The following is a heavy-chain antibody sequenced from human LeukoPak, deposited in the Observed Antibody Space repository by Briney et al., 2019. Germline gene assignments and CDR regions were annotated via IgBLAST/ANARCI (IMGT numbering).Heavy chain of an antibody. Sequence: ASVKVSCKASGGTFSSYAINWVRQATGQGLEWMGWMNPNSGNTGYAQKFQGRVTMTRNTSRSIAYVELSSLRSEDMAVYYCARKFLGSRGYYFDYWGQGTLVTVSS. V-gene: IGHV1-8*02. CDR3: ARKFLGSRGYYFDY. CDR2: MNPNSGNT. D-gene: IGHD3-10*01. CDR1: GGTFSSYA. J-gene: IGHJ4*02.